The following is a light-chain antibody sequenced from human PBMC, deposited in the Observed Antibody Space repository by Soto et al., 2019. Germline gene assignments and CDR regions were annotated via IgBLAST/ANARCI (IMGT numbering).Light chain of an antibody. V-gene: IGLV1-47*01. CDR3: AAWDDSMSGQV. J-gene: IGLJ1*01. Sequence: QSVLSPPPSTSGTPGHRVTISCSGNRTNIGRNHVYWNKQLAATAPKLLIYRNNQRPSGVPGRFSGSKSGPSASLAISGLRSEDEANYYCAAWDDSMSGQVFGTGTTVTVL. CDR2: RNN. CDR1: RTNIGRNH.